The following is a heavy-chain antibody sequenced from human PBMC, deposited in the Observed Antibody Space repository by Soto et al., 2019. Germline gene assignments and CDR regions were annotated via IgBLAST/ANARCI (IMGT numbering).Heavy chain of an antibody. CDR2: ISGSGGST. D-gene: IGHD3-10*01. J-gene: IGHJ6*03. V-gene: IGHV3-23*01. Sequence: PGGSLRLSCASSGFTFSSYAMSWVRQAPGKGLEWVSAISGSGGSTYYADSVKGRFTISRDNSKNTLYPQMNSLRAEDTAVYYCAKDALDVRGVRGVNYMDVWGKGTTVTVSS. CDR3: AKDALDVRGVRGVNYMDV. CDR1: GFTFSSYA.